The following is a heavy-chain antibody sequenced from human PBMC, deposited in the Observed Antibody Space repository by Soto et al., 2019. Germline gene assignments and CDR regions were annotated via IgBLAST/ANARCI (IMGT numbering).Heavy chain of an antibody. CDR3: AKKGPVISTGNYFDY. CDR1: GFTFRSYP. V-gene: IGHV3-23*01. D-gene: IGHD4-4*01. J-gene: IGHJ4*02. CDR2: ITENSGYI. Sequence: GGSLRLSCAASGFTFRSYPMTWVRQAPGKGLEWLSTITENSGYIWYADSVKGRFTISRDNSKDTLFLQMNSLRAEDTAVYYCAKKGPVISTGNYFDYWGQGALVT.